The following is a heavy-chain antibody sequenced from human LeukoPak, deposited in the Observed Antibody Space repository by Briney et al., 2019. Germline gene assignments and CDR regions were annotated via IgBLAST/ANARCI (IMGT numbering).Heavy chain of an antibody. Sequence: SETLSLTCSVSGGSISSSYWGWIRQPPGKGLEWIGEINHSGSTNYNPSLKSRVTISVDTSKNQFSLKLSSVTAADTAVYYCARAFTVTYPPYYFDYWGQGTLVTVSS. V-gene: IGHV4-34*01. CDR3: ARAFTVTYPPYYFDY. D-gene: IGHD4-4*01. J-gene: IGHJ4*02. CDR1: GGSISSSY. CDR2: INHSGST.